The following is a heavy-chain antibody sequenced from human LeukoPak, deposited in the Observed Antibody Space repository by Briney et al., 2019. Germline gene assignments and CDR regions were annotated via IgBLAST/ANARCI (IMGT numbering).Heavy chain of an antibody. CDR3: VRGRVDLSYFDS. CDR1: GFTVNSNF. V-gene: IGHV3-66*01. Sequence: PGGSLRLSCAASGFTVNSNFMTWVRQAPGKGLDWVSVIQSGGRTYYADSVKGRFTISRDTSKNMLYLQMNSLRAEDTAVYFCVRGRVDLSYFDSWGQGTLVTLSS. CDR2: IQSGGRT. J-gene: IGHJ4*02. D-gene: IGHD2-15*01.